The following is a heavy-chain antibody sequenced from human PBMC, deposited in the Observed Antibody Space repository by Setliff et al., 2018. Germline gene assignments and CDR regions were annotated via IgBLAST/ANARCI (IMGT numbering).Heavy chain of an antibody. CDR1: GYTFINFH. D-gene: IGHD3-22*01. V-gene: IGHV1-46*01. J-gene: IGHJ4*02. CDR3: ATTYYYDSSGYYSWYFDY. Sequence: GASVKVSCKSSGYTFINFHLHWVRLAPGQGLQWMGMVNPSGGHPVYAQKFQGRVTMTSDTSTNTVYMDLSSLTSEDTAVYYCATTYYYDSSGYYSWYFDYWGQGTLVTVSS. CDR2: VNPSGGHP.